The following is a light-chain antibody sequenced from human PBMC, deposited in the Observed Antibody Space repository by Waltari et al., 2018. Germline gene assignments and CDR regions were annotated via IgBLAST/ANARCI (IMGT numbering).Light chain of an antibody. Sequence: DIQMTQSPSTLSASVGDRVTITCRASQSISSWLAWYQQKPGKAPKLLRYHASSLESGVPSRFSGSGSGTEFTLTISSLQPDDFATYYCQQYNSYSYTFGQGTKLEIK. CDR1: QSISSW. CDR2: HAS. J-gene: IGKJ2*01. CDR3: QQYNSYSYT. V-gene: IGKV1-5*01.